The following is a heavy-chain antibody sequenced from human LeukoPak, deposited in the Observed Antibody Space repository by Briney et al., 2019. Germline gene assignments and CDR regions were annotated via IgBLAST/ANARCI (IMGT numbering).Heavy chain of an antibody. CDR1: GFTFSSYW. CDR3: ARSYSSSLGLDY. V-gene: IGHV3-74*01. J-gene: IGHJ4*02. D-gene: IGHD6-6*01. CDR2: INSDGSST. Sequence: PGGSLRLSCAASGFTFSSYWMHWVRQAPGKGLVWVSRINSDGSSTTYADSVKGRFTISRDNAKNTLYLQMNSLRAEDTAVYYCARSYSSSLGLDYWGQGILVTVSS.